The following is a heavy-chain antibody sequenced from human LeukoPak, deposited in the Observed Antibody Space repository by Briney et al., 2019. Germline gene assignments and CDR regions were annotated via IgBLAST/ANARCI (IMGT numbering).Heavy chain of an antibody. V-gene: IGHV1-2*02. J-gene: IGHJ4*02. CDR3: ARGMYIAVAAPFDY. CDR2: INPNSGGT. Sequence: ASVKVSCKASGHTFTGYYMHWVRQAPGQGLEWMGWINPNSGGTNYAQKFQGRVTMTRDTSISTAYMELSRLRSDDTAVYYCARGMYIAVAAPFDYWGQGTLVTVSS. CDR1: GHTFTGYY. D-gene: IGHD6-19*01.